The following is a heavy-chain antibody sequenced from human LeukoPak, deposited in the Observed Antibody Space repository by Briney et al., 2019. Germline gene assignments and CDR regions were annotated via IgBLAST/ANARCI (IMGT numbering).Heavy chain of an antibody. Sequence: SETLSLTCTVSGGSISSYYWSWIRQPPGKGLEWIGYIYYSGSTNYNPSLKSRVTISVDTSKNQFSLKLSSVTAADTAVYYCARGVTDSSGYYFDYWGQGTLVTASS. CDR1: GGSISSYY. D-gene: IGHD3-22*01. CDR2: IYYSGST. J-gene: IGHJ4*02. CDR3: ARGVTDSSGYYFDY. V-gene: IGHV4-59*01.